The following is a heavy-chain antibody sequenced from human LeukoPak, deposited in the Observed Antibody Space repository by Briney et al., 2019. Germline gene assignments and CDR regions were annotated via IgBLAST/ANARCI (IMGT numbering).Heavy chain of an antibody. CDR1: GFTFSNYW. Sequence: GGSLRLSCAASGFTFSNYWMSWVRQAPGKGLEWVANIRQGGSEKNYVDSVRGRFTISRDNAMNSLYLQMNSLRAEDTAVYYCAKSITIFGVGNFQHWGQGTQVTVSS. V-gene: IGHV3-7*05. CDR3: AKSITIFGVGNFQH. D-gene: IGHD3-3*01. J-gene: IGHJ1*01. CDR2: IRQGGSEK.